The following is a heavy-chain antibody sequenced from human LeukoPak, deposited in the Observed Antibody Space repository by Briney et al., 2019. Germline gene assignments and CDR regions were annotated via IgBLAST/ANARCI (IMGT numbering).Heavy chain of an antibody. CDR3: AKGAGYYYGWVRDDAFDI. J-gene: IGHJ3*02. CDR2: ISSSSSTI. Sequence: GGSLRLSCAASGITFSSYSMNWVRRAPGKGLEWVSYISSSSSTIYYADSVKGRFTISRDNSKNTLYLQMNSLRAEDTAVYYCAKGAGYYYGWVRDDAFDIWGQGTMVTVSS. CDR1: GITFSSYS. V-gene: IGHV3-48*01. D-gene: IGHD3-10*01.